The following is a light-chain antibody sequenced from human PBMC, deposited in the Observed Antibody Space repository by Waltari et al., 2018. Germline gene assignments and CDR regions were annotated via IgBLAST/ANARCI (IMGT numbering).Light chain of an antibody. Sequence: QSVLTQPPPVSAPPGQKVTISCSASSSNFRTTYVAWYQQFPATAPKLLIYDNNKRPSGIPDRFSGSKSGTSATLGITGLQTGDEADYYCGTWDSSLRGGVFGGGTKLTVL. J-gene: IGLJ2*01. CDR1: SSNFRTTY. CDR2: DNN. V-gene: IGLV1-51*01. CDR3: GTWDSSLRGGV.